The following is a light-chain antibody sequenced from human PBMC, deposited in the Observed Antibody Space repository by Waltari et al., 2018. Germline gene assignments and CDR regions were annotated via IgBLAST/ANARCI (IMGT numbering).Light chain of an antibody. V-gene: IGKV3-20*01. CDR3: QQHDRSVGT. Sequence: FSKSSGAPPFLSPGERAPLSCRISQGSSSISLAWHQQKPGQAPRLIIYAASNRATGFPDRFSGSGSGTDFTLTISRLEPEDFAMYYCQQHDRSVGTFGGGTKVEL. CDR1: QGSSSIS. J-gene: IGKJ4*02. CDR2: AAS.